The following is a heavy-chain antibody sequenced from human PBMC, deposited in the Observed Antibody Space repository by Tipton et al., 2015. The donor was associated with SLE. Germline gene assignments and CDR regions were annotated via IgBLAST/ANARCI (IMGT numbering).Heavy chain of an antibody. CDR2: ISANGVGT. CDR3: AKDFLVRRYYFDS. Sequence: SLRLSCAASGFTFSSFTMSWVRQAPGKGLEWVSGISANGVGTYYADSVKGRFTISRDISRDTLYLQMNSLRAEDTALYYCAKDFLVRRYYFDSWGQGTLVTVSS. CDR1: GFTFSSFT. J-gene: IGHJ4*02. D-gene: IGHD3-10*01. V-gene: IGHV3-23*01.